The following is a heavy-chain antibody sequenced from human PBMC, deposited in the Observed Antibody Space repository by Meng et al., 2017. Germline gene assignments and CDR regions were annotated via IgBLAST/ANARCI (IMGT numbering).Heavy chain of an antibody. Sequence: GGSLRLSCAASGFTFSSYSMNWVRQAPGKGLEWVSSISSSSSDIYYADSVKGRFTISRDNAKNSLYLQMNSLRAEDTAVYYCARDFFPVDGSGSYFNVDYWGQGTLVTVSS. CDR1: GFTFSSYS. CDR2: ISSSSSDI. D-gene: IGHD3-10*01. V-gene: IGHV3-21*01. J-gene: IGHJ4*02. CDR3: ARDFFPVDGSGSYFNVDY.